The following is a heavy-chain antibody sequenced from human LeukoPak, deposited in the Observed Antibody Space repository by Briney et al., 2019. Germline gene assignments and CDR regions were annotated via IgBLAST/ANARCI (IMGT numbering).Heavy chain of an antibody. J-gene: IGHJ4*02. Sequence: SETLSLTCTVSGGSISSSSYYWGWIRQPPGKGLEWIGSIYYSGSTYYNPSLKSRVTISVDTSKNQFSLKLSSVTAADTAVYYCARDGGLVNWGQGTLVTVSS. CDR1: GGSISSSSYY. D-gene: IGHD3-16*01. CDR3: ARDGGLVN. V-gene: IGHV4-39*07. CDR2: IYYSGST.